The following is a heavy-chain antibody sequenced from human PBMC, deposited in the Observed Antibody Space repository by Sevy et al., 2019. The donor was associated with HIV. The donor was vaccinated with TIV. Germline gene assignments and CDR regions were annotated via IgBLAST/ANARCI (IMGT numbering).Heavy chain of an antibody. D-gene: IGHD4-17*01. CDR2: IWYDGSNK. V-gene: IGHV3-33*01. CDR3: ARDIKSTVVTPGDY. Sequence: GGSLRLSCVASGFTFNNYGMHWVRQAPGKGLEWVAVIWYDGSNKYYADSVKGRFTISRDTSKNTLYLHMNSLRAEDTAVYYCARDIKSTVVTPGDYWGQGTLVTVSS. J-gene: IGHJ4*02. CDR1: GFTFNNYG.